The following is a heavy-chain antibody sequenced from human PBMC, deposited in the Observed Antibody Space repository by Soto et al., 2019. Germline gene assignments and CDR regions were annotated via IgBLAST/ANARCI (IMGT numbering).Heavy chain of an antibody. CDR3: ASARSECISTSCYRMEGGTIDY. V-gene: IGHV4-31*01. CDR2: IYYSGST. CDR1: GGSISSGGYY. J-gene: IGHJ4*02. Sequence: QVQLQESGPGLVKPSQTLSLTCTVSGGSISSGGYYWSWIRQHPGKGLEWIGYIYYSGSTYYNPSRKSPDPLSGDTSKNQFSLMLSSATAAGTAVYYCASARSECISTSCYRMEGGTIDYLGQGTLVTVSS. D-gene: IGHD2-2*01.